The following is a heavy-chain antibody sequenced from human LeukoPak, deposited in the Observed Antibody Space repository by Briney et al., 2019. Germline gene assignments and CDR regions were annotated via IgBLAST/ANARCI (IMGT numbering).Heavy chain of an antibody. D-gene: IGHD1-26*01. V-gene: IGHV3-7*03. CDR3: ARLVGDMTTWDY. CDR2: IKRDASVE. Sequence: PGGSLRLSCTASGFSFSNHWMSWVRQAPGKGLEWVATIKRDASVEHYADSVKGRFTTSRDNAKSSLYLRMNTLRGEDTAVCYCARLVGDMTTWDYWGQGTLVTVSS. J-gene: IGHJ4*02. CDR1: GFSFSNHW.